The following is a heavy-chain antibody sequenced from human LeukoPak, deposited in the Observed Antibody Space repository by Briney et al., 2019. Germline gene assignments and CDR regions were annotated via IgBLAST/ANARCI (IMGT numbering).Heavy chain of an antibody. V-gene: IGHV3-74*01. CDR2: IYSDGSST. CDR3: ASLRAGDY. CDR1: VFTFSSYW. Sequence: GGSLRLSCAASVFTFSSYWMHWVRQAPAKGLVWVSRIYSDGSSTSYADSAKGRFTISRDNAKNTLYPQMNRLRAEDTAVYYCASLRAGDYWGQGTLVTVSS. D-gene: IGHD3-16*01. J-gene: IGHJ4*02.